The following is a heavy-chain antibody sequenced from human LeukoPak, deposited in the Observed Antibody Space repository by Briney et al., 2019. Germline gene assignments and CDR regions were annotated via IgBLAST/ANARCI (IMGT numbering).Heavy chain of an antibody. D-gene: IGHD7-27*01. Sequence: GGSLRLSCVASGFALSNYWMTWVRQAPGKGLEWVANIKQDGSERDYVDSVKGRFTISRDNAKNTLFLHMNSLRAEDTAVYYCNVRWGPNSDYWGQGTLVTVSS. V-gene: IGHV3-7*01. CDR1: GFALSNYW. J-gene: IGHJ4*02. CDR3: NVRWGPNSDY. CDR2: IKQDGSER.